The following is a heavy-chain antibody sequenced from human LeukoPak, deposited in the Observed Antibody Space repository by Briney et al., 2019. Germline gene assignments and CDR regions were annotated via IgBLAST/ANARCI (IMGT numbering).Heavy chain of an antibody. V-gene: IGHV4-39*01. CDR1: GGSISSSSYY. J-gene: IGHJ4*02. CDR2: IYYSGST. Sequence: SETLSLTCTVSGGSISSSSYYWGWIRQPPGKGLEWIGSIYYSGSTYYNPSLKSRVTISVDTSKNQFSLKLSSVTAADTAVYYCARHFPDIVVVVAAGTFDYWGQGTLVFVSP. D-gene: IGHD2-15*01. CDR3: ARHFPDIVVVVAAGTFDY.